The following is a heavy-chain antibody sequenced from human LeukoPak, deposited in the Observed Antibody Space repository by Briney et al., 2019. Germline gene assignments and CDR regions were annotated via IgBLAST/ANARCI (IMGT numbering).Heavy chain of an antibody. V-gene: IGHV1-2*02. D-gene: IGHD3-22*01. CDR3: ARDGGIYYDNNGTYYGPGDS. J-gene: IGHJ4*02. CDR1: GYTFTDYY. CDR2: INPNSGVT. Sequence: ASVKVSCKASGYTFTDYYMHWVRQAPGQGLEWMGWINPNSGVTTFAQKFQGRVTMTRDTSISTAYMEVSGLRYDDTAVYYCARDGGIYYDNNGTYYGPGDSWGQGTLITVSS.